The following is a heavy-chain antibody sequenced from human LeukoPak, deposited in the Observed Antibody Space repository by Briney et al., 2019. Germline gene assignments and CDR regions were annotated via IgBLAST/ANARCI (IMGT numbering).Heavy chain of an antibody. D-gene: IGHD1-26*01. CDR3: ARLQGVGATTNYFDY. V-gene: IGHV4-39*01. CDR2: IYYSGST. Sequence: SETLSLTCTVSGGSISSSGYYWGWIRQPPGKGLEWIGSIYYSGSTYYNPSLKSRVTISVDTSKNQFSLKLSSVTAADTAVYYCARLQGVGATTNYFDYWGQGTLVTVSS. J-gene: IGHJ4*02. CDR1: GGSISSSGYY.